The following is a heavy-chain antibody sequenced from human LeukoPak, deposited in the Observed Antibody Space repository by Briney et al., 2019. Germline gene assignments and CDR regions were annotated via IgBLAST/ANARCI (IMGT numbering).Heavy chain of an antibody. Sequence: SETLSLTCAVYGGSFSGYYWSWIRQPPGKGLEWIGEINHSGSTNYNPSLKSRVTISVDTSKNQFSLKLSSVTAADTAVYYCARQKYGDYHFDYWGQGTLVTVSS. V-gene: IGHV4-34*01. CDR1: GGSFSGYY. CDR2: INHSGST. CDR3: ARQKYGDYHFDY. J-gene: IGHJ4*02. D-gene: IGHD4-17*01.